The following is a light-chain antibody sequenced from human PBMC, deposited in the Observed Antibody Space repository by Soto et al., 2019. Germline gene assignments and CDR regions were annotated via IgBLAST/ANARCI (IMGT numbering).Light chain of an antibody. CDR1: SSDVGGYNY. CDR3: DSYTSSRAYV. CDR2: EVS. J-gene: IGLJ1*01. V-gene: IGLV2-14*01. Sequence: QSALTQPASVSGSPGQSITISCTGTSSDVGGYNYVSWYQQQAGKAPKLIIHEVSNRPSGVSSRFSGSKSGNTASLTISGLHAEDEAYYYCDSYTSSRAYVFGSGTKLTVL.